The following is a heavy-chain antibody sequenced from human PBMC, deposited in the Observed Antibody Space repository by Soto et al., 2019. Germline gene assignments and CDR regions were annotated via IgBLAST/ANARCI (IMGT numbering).Heavy chain of an antibody. V-gene: IGHV4-39*01. CDR2: IYYSGST. CDR1: VGSISSSSYY. Sequence: SKTLSLTCTVSVGSISSSSYYWFWIRQPPGKGLEWIGSIYYSGSTYYNPSLKSRVTISVDTSKNQFSLKLSSVTAADTAVYYCARRGRVDTAMVRIPYYYYGMDVWGQGTTVTVSS. CDR3: ARRGRVDTAMVRIPYYYYGMDV. J-gene: IGHJ6*02. D-gene: IGHD5-18*01.